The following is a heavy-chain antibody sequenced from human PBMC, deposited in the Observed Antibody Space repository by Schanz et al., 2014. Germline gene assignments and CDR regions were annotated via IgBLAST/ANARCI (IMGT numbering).Heavy chain of an antibody. CDR3: VREKEEKGED. D-gene: IGHD3-10*01. CDR2: TSHDGSFT. CDR1: GFTFSNYG. Sequence: EVQLVESGGALVQPGGSLRLSCAASGFTFSNYGMSWVRQAPGKGLVWVSRTSHDGSFTTFADSVKGRFTISRDNAKNALYLQMNSLRAEDTAVYYCVREKEEKGEDWGQGTLVTVS. V-gene: IGHV3-74*01. J-gene: IGHJ4*02.